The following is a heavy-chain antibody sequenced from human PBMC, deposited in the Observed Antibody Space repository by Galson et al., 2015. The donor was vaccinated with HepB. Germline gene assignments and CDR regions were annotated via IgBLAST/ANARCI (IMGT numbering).Heavy chain of an antibody. V-gene: IGHV1-69*06. J-gene: IGHJ5*02. D-gene: IGHD3-3*01. CDR2: IIPIFGTA. CDR3: ARDAIFGNWFDP. Sequence: SVKVSCKASGGTFSSYAISWVRQAPGQGLEWMGGIIPIFGTANYAQKFQGRVTITADKSTSTAYMELSSLRSEDTAVYYCARDAIFGNWFDPWGQGTLVTVSS. CDR1: GGTFSSYA.